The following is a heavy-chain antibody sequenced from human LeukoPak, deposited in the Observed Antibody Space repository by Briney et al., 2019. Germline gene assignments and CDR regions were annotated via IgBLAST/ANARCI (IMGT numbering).Heavy chain of an antibody. CDR3: ARDPGFSSSSSDY. V-gene: IGHV3-21*01. CDR2: ISSSSSYI. J-gene: IGHJ4*02. Sequence: GGSLRLSCAASGFTFSSYGMHWVRQAPGKGLEWVSSISSSSSYIYYADSVKGRFTISRDNAKNSLYLQMNSLRAEDTAVYYCARDPGFSSSSSDYWGQGTLVTVS. D-gene: IGHD6-6*01. CDR1: GFTFSSYG.